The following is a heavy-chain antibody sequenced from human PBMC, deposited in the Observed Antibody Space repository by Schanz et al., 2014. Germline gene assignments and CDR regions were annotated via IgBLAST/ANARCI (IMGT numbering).Heavy chain of an antibody. CDR1: GYSFNLFG. Sequence: QVQLVQSGAEVKKPGASVMLSCKTSGYSFNLFGVSWVRQAPGQGLEWMGWISGYNGKTIYLDNLEARISMTTDTATSTAYMELRNLRSADTAVYYCARDGNQPLDAWGQGTLVTVSS. CDR2: ISGYNGKT. V-gene: IGHV1-18*04. D-gene: IGHD2-2*01. CDR3: ARDGNQPLDA. J-gene: IGHJ5*02.